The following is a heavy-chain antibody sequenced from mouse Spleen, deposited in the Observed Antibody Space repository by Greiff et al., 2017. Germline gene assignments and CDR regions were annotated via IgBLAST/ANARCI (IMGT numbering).Heavy chain of an antibody. V-gene: IGHV3-1*01. Sequence: EVQLQESGPGMVKPSQSLSLTCTVTGYSITSGYDWHWIRHFPGNKLEWMGYISYSGSTNYNPSLKSRISITHDTSKNHFFLKLNSVTTEDTATYYCARSYYGNLYAMDYWGQGTSVTVSS. CDR3: ARSYYGNLYAMDY. D-gene: IGHD2-1*01. CDR2: ISYSGST. CDR1: GYSITSGYD. J-gene: IGHJ4*01.